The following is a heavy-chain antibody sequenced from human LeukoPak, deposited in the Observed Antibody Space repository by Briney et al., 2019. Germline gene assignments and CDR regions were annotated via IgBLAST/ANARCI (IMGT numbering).Heavy chain of an antibody. CDR3: ARDGLRRRVMIAFGGGGQFDY. V-gene: IGHV4-34*01. Sequence: SETLSLTCAVYGETFTGYYWNWIRQTPGKGLEWIGEINHTGITNYNPSLKSRVTMSVDASKNQFSLNLSSVTAADTAVYYCARDGLRRRVMIAFGGGGQFDYWGQGTLVILSS. D-gene: IGHD3-16*01. J-gene: IGHJ4*02. CDR2: INHTGIT. CDR1: GETFTGYY.